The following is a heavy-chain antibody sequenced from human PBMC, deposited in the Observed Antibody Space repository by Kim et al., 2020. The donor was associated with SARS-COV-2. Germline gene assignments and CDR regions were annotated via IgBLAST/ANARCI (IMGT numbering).Heavy chain of an antibody. V-gene: IGHV1-3*01. D-gene: IGHD2-2*01. CDR3: ARPRGLYGSNWYCLDP. J-gene: IGHJ5*01. Sequence: ASVKVSCKAAGYVFSDFAIHWVRQDPGQRLEWLGWINAGNGNTKYSQKFQGRVAITRNKIANTAYMELSSLTSNDTAVYYCARPRGLYGSNWYCLDPWVQGTLVTVSS. CDR1: GYVFSDFA. CDR2: INAGNGNT.